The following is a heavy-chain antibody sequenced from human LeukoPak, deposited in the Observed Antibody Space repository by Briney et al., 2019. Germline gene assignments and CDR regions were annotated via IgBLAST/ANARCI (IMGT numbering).Heavy chain of an antibody. CDR2: ISSSGSTI. Sequence: GGSLRLSCAASGFTFSDYYMSWIRQAPGEGLEWVSYISSSGSTIYYADSVKGRFTISRDNAKNSLYLQMNSLRAEDTAVFYCARDKDKAMPDYWGQGTLVTVSS. V-gene: IGHV3-11*01. CDR1: GFTFSDYY. CDR3: ARDKDKAMPDY. J-gene: IGHJ4*02. D-gene: IGHD5-18*01.